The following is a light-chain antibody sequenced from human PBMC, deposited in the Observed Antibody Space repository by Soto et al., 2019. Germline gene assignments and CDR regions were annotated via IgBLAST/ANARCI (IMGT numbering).Light chain of an antibody. J-gene: IGLJ2*01. CDR2: LNSDGSH. CDR1: SGHSSYV. Sequence: QLVLTQSPSASASLGASVKLTCTLSSGHSSYVIAWHQQQPEKGPRYLMNLNSDGSHSKGDGIPDRFSGSSSGAERYLTISSLQSEDEADYYCQTWGAGNVVFGGGTKLTVL. V-gene: IGLV4-69*01. CDR3: QTWGAGNVV.